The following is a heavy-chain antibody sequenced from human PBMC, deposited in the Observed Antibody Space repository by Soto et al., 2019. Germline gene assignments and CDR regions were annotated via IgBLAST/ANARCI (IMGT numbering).Heavy chain of an antibody. V-gene: IGHV6-1*01. CDR3: ARAGAVADYYYYYYGMDV. J-gene: IGHJ6*02. Sequence: TLSLTCAISGDSVSSNSAAWNWIRQSPSRGLEWLGRTYYRSKWYNDYAVSVKSRITINPDTSKNQFSLQLNSVTPEDTAVYYCARAGAVADYYYYYYGMDVWGQGTTVTVSS. CDR1: GDSVSSNSAA. CDR2: TYYRSKWYN. D-gene: IGHD6-19*01.